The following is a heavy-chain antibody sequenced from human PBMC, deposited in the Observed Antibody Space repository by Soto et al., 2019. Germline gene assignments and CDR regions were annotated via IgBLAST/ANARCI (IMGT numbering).Heavy chain of an antibody. CDR2: ISRSGGST. CDR3: AKNRGITMMVVVLDALVDY. D-gene: IGHD3-22*01. Sequence: VQLLESGGGLVQPGGSLRLSCAASGFTFSSYAMSWVRQAPGKGLEWVSAISRSGGSTYYADSVKGRLTISRDNSQNTLYLQKSSLRGEDTAVYYCAKNRGITMMVVVLDALVDYWGKGTLVTVSS. J-gene: IGHJ4*02. V-gene: IGHV3-23*01. CDR1: GFTFSSYA.